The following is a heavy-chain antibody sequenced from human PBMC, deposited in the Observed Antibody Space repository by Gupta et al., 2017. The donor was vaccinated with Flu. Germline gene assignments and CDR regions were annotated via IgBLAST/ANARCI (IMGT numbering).Heavy chain of an antibody. CDR2: IIPIFGTA. Sequence: AISWVRQAPGQGLEWMGGIIPIFGTANYAQKFQGRVTITADKSTSTAYMELSSLRSEDTAVYYCARAEATRRPYYYYYMDVWGKGTTVTVSS. D-gene: IGHD6-6*01. CDR3: ARAEATRRPYYYYYMDV. CDR1: A. V-gene: IGHV1-69*06. J-gene: IGHJ6*03.